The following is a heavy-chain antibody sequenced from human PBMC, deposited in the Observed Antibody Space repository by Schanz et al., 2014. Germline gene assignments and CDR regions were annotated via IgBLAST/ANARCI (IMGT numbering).Heavy chain of an antibody. Sequence: EVQLMESGGGLVKPGGSLRLSCVASGFAFSSYSMNWVRQAPGKGLQWVSGFDAHDGRAYYADSAKGRFTISRDNSKNTLYLQMNSLRPEDTAVYYCAKQHIVRGVIYLNWFDSWGQGTLVTVSS. CDR3: AKQHIVRGVIYLNWFDS. V-gene: IGHV3-23*01. CDR2: FDAHDGRA. J-gene: IGHJ5*01. CDR1: GFAFSSYS. D-gene: IGHD3-10*01.